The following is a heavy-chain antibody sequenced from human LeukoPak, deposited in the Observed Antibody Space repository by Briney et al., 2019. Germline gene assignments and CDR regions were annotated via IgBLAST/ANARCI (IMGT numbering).Heavy chain of an antibody. V-gene: IGHV1-3*01. D-gene: IGHD3-10*01. Sequence: ASVKVSCKASGYTFTSYAMHWVRQAPGQRLEWMGWINAGNGNTKYSQKFQGRVTITRDTSASTAYMELSSLRSEDTAVYYCARLTMVRGENYFDYWGQGTLVTVSS. CDR3: ARLTMVRGENYFDY. J-gene: IGHJ4*02. CDR2: INAGNGNT. CDR1: GYTFTSYA.